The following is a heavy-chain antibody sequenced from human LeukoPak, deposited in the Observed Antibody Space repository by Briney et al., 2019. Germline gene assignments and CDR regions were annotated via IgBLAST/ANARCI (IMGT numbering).Heavy chain of an antibody. CDR1: GGTFSSYA. CDR2: IIPMFGIA. Sequence: ASVKVSCKASGGTFSSYAISWVRQAPGQGLEWMGRIIPMFGIANYAQEFQGRVTITADKSTSTAYMELSSLRSEDTAVYYCARDLSSSSNFDYWGQGTLVTVSS. CDR3: ARDLSSSSNFDY. D-gene: IGHD6-6*01. J-gene: IGHJ4*02. V-gene: IGHV1-69*04.